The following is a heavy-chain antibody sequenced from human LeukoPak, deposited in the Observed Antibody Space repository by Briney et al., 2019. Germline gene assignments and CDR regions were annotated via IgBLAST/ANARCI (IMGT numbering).Heavy chain of an antibody. D-gene: IGHD5-18*01. Sequence: SETLSLTCTVSGGSISSYYWSWIRQPAGKGLEWIGRIYTSGSTNYNPSLKSRVTMSVDTSKNQFSLKLSSVTAADTAVYYCARGKLTAMVRSFDYWGQGTLVTVSS. V-gene: IGHV4-4*07. CDR1: GGSISSYY. CDR2: IYTSGST. J-gene: IGHJ4*02. CDR3: ARGKLTAMVRSFDY.